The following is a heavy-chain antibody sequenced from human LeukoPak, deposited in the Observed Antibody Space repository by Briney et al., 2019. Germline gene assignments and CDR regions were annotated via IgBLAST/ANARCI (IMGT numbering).Heavy chain of an antibody. CDR3: ARDLLGGGLDY. CDR2: VSYDGSIE. Sequence: PGGSLRLSCAASGFTFSTYAMYWVRQAPGKGLEWVAIVSYDGSIEYYADSVKGRFTISRDNSKNTLYLQMNNLRAEDTAVYYCARDLLGGGLDYWGQGTLVTVSS. CDR1: GFTFSTYA. J-gene: IGHJ4*02. V-gene: IGHV3-30-3*01. D-gene: IGHD3-16*01.